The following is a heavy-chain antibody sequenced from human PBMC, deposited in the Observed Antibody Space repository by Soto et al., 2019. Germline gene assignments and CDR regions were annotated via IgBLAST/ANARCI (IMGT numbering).Heavy chain of an antibody. V-gene: IGHV4-61*01. D-gene: IGHD4-4*01. J-gene: IGHJ4*02. CDR3: ARDTVTSIALLGYFDY. Sequence: SETLSLTCTISGGSVNTPNYYWSWIRQPPGKGLEWIGYVYYNGNTNYNPSLKSRVTISLDTSKNQFSLKLASVAAADTAVYYCARDTVTSIALLGYFDYWGQGTLVTVSS. CDR2: VYYNGNT. CDR1: GGSVNTPNYY.